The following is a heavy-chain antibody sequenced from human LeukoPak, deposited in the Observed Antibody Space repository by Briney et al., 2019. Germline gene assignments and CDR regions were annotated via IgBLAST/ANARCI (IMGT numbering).Heavy chain of an antibody. CDR1: GFTFSSYW. CDR3: ASDREYYYGSGSFDY. CDR2: IKQDGSEK. D-gene: IGHD3-10*01. V-gene: IGHV3-7*04. J-gene: IGHJ4*02. Sequence: AGGSLRLSCAASGFTFSSYWMSWVRQAPGKGLEWVANIKQDGSEKYYVDSVKGRFTISRDNAKNSLYLQINSLRAEDTAVYYCASDREYYYGSGSFDYWGQGTLVTVSS.